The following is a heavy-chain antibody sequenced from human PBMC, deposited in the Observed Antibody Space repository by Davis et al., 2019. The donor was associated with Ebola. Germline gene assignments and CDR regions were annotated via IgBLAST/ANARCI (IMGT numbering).Heavy chain of an antibody. CDR1: GYTFTSYY. V-gene: IGHV1-18*04. CDR2: ISAYNGNT. Sequence: ASVKVSCKASGYTFTSYYMHWVRQAPGQGLEWMGWISAYNGNTKYAQTLQARVIMTTDTSTSTAYMELRSLKSDDTAVYYCTRDRFGDSDYWGQGTLVTVSS. J-gene: IGHJ4*02. D-gene: IGHD3-10*01. CDR3: TRDRFGDSDY.